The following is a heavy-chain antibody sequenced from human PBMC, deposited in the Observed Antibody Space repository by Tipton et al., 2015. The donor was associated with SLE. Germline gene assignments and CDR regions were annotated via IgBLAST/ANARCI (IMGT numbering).Heavy chain of an antibody. V-gene: IGHV4-59*01. CDR2: IYYSGST. Sequence: TLSLTCTVSGGSISSYYWSWIRQPPGKGLEWIGYIYYSGSTNYNPSLKSRVTISVDTSKNQFSLKLSSVTAADTAVYYCARGSPDRSSYYYYDYMDVWGKGTTVTVSS. D-gene: IGHD3-22*01. CDR3: ARGSPDRSSYYYYDYMDV. CDR1: GGSISSYY. J-gene: IGHJ6*03.